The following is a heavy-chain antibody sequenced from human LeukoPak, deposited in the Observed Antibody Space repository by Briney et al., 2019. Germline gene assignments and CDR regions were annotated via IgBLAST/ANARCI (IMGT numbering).Heavy chain of an antibody. CDR2: IYHSGST. V-gene: IGHV4-4*02. D-gene: IGHD4-17*01. J-gene: IGHJ4*02. Sequence: PSGTLSLTCAVSGDSISSNNWWSWVRQPPGKGLEWIGEIYHSGSTTYNPSLRSRVTISVDRSENQFPLKLSSVTAADTAVYYCARNGDLCIDYWGQGTLVTVSS. CDR1: GDSISSNNW. CDR3: ARNGDLCIDY.